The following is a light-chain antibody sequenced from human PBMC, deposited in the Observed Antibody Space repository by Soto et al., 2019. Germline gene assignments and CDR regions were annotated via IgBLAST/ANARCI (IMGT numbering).Light chain of an antibody. Sequence: QSVLTQPPSVSGAPGQRVTISCTGSSSNIGAGYDVHWYQQLPGTAPKLLIYGNSNRPSGVPDRFSGSKSGTSASLAITGLQAEDEADYYCQSYDSSRRLFGTGTKLT. J-gene: IGLJ1*01. V-gene: IGLV1-40*01. CDR3: QSYDSSRRL. CDR2: GNS. CDR1: SSNIGAGYD.